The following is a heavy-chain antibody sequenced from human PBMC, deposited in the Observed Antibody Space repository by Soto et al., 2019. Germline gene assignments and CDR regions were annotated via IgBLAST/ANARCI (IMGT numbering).Heavy chain of an antibody. CDR3: ARDRSGVVVVAATHDAFDI. J-gene: IGHJ3*02. CDR1: GFTFSSYA. CDR2: ISSNGGST. D-gene: IGHD2-15*01. Sequence: GGSLRLSCAASGFTFSSYAMHWVRQAPGKGLEYVSAISSNGGSTYYANSVKGRFTISRDNSKNTLYLQMGSLRAEDMAVYYCARDRSGVVVVAATHDAFDIWGQGTMVTVSS. V-gene: IGHV3-64*01.